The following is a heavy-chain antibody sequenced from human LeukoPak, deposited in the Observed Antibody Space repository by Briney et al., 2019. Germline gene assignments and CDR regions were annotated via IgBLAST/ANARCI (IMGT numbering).Heavy chain of an antibody. J-gene: IGHJ4*02. CDR2: INHSGSA. Sequence: SETLSLTCAVYGESFSDSYWSWIRQPPGKGLEWIGEINHSGSANYNPSLKSRVTISVDTSKNQFSLKLSSVTAADTAVYYCARATTSSFDYWGQGTLVTVSS. V-gene: IGHV4-34*01. D-gene: IGHD1-7*01. CDR1: GESFSDSY. CDR3: ARATTSSFDY.